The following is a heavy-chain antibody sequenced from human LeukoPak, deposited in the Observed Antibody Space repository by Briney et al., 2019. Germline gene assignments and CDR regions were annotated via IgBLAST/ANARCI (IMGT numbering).Heavy chain of an antibody. V-gene: IGHV4-34*01. Sequence: SETLSLTCAVYGGSFSGYYRSWIRQPPGKGLEWIGEINHSGSTNYNPSLKSRVTISVDTSKNQFSLKLSSVTAADTAVYYCARVFPVLRFLEWLPSDYFDYWGQGTLVTVSS. D-gene: IGHD3-3*01. CDR3: ARVFPVLRFLEWLPSDYFDY. CDR1: GGSFSGYY. J-gene: IGHJ4*02. CDR2: INHSGST.